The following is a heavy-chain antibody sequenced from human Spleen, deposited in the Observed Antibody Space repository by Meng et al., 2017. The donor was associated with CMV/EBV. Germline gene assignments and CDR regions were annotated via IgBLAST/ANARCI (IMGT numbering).Heavy chain of an antibody. CDR2: INHSGST. D-gene: IGHD2-2*01. CDR1: GGSFSGYY. Sequence: GSLRLSCAVYGGSFSGYYWSWIRQPPGKGLEWIGEINHSGSTNYNPSLKSRVTVSVDTSKNQFSLKLSSVTAADMAVYYCARGRFSISSTSGYYFGYWGQGTLVTVSS. CDR3: ARGRFSISSTSGYYFGY. J-gene: IGHJ4*02. V-gene: IGHV4-34*01.